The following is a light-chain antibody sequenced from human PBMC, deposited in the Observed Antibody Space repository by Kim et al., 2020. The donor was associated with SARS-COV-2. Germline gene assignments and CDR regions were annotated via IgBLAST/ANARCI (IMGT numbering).Light chain of an antibody. Sequence: WCPGKRATLSCRASQSVSSHVAWYQQKFGQAPRLLIYDASNRATGIPARFSGSGSGTDFTLTISSLEPEDFAVYYCQQRNIWPRTFGQGTKVDIK. CDR2: DAS. V-gene: IGKV3-11*01. J-gene: IGKJ1*01. CDR1: QSVSSH. CDR3: QQRNIWPRT.